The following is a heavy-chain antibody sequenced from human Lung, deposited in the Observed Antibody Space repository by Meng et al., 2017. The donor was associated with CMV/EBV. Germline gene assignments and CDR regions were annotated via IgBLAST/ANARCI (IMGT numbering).Heavy chain of an antibody. V-gene: IGHV3-30*02. Sequence: GGSXRLXXAASGFTFSSYGMHWVRQAPGKGLEWVAFIRYDGSNKYYADSVKGRFTISRDNSKNTLYLQMNSLRAEDTAVYYCAKDLGRDAYYDFWSGPPPPGFDYXGRGXLVTVSS. CDR3: AKDLGRDAYYDFWSGPPPPGFDY. CDR2: IRYDGSNK. J-gene: IGHJ4*02. CDR1: GFTFSSYG. D-gene: IGHD3-3*01.